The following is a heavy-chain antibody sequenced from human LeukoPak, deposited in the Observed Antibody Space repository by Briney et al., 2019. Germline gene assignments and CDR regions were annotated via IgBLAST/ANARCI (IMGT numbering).Heavy chain of an antibody. V-gene: IGHV4-59*08. Sequence: SETLSLTCTVSGGSISSYYWSWIRQPPGKGLEWIGYIYYSGSTNYNPSLKGRVTISVDTSKNQFSLKLSSVTAADTAVYYCARHAYYYDSSGYSYYFDYWGQGTLVTVSS. D-gene: IGHD3-22*01. CDR2: IYYSGST. J-gene: IGHJ4*02. CDR1: GGSISSYY. CDR3: ARHAYYYDSSGYSYYFDY.